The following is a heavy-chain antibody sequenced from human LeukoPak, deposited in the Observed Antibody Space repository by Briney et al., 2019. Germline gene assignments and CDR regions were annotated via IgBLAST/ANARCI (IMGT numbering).Heavy chain of an antibody. Sequence: ASVKVSCKVSGYTLTELSMHWVRQAPGKGLEWMGGFDPEDGETIYAQKFQGRVTMTEDTSTDTAYMELSSLRSEDTVVYYCATTIVGATPDAFDIWGQGTMVTVSS. V-gene: IGHV1-24*01. CDR1: GYTLTELS. D-gene: IGHD1-26*01. J-gene: IGHJ3*02. CDR2: FDPEDGET. CDR3: ATTIVGATPDAFDI.